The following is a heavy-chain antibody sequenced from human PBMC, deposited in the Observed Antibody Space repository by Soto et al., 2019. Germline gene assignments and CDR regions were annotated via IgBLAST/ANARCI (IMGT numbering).Heavy chain of an antibody. V-gene: IGHV4-39*02. CDR2: IYYSGST. J-gene: IGHJ5*02. CDR3: ARDPLRENWFDP. Sequence: SETLSLTCTVSGGSISSSSYYWGWIRQPPGKGLEWIGSIYYSGSTYYNPSLKSRVTISVDTSKNQFSLKLSSVTAADTAVYYCARDPLRENWFDPWGQGTLVTVSS. CDR1: GGSISSSSYY. D-gene: IGHD4-17*01.